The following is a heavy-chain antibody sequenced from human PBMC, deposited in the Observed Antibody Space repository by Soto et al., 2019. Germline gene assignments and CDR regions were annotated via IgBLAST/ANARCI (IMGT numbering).Heavy chain of an antibody. CDR3: ARARKSQYYDFWSGYFDAFDI. J-gene: IGHJ3*02. CDR2: IYYSGST. D-gene: IGHD3-3*01. V-gene: IGHV4-30-4*01. CDR1: GGSISSGDYY. Sequence: SETLSLTCTVSGGSISSGDYYWSWIRQPPGKGLEWIGYIYYSGSTYYNPSLKSRVTISVDTSKNQFSLKLSSVTAADTAVYYCARARKSQYYDFWSGYFDAFDIWGQGTWSPSPQ.